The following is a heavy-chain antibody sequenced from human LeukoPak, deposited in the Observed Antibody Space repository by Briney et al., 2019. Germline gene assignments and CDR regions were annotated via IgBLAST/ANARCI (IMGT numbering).Heavy chain of an antibody. Sequence: PGGSLRLSCAASGFTFSTHAMSWVRQAPGKGLEWVSDISASGGSTYYADSVKGRVTVSRDNSKNTLYLTMSSLRADDTAVYYCAKGPRQQLVTRFDNWGQGTLVTVSS. V-gene: IGHV3-23*01. CDR2: ISASGGST. CDR1: GFTFSTHA. CDR3: AKGPRQQLVTRFDN. D-gene: IGHD6-13*01. J-gene: IGHJ4*02.